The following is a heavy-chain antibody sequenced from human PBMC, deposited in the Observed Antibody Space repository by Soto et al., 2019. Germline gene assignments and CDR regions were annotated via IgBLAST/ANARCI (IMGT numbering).Heavy chain of an antibody. D-gene: IGHD3-22*01. CDR3: AKGYDSSGYYLDY. CDR1: GGSISSYY. CDR2: IYYSGST. V-gene: IGHV4-59*12. Sequence: SETLSLTCTVSGGSISSYYWSWIRQPPGKGLEWIGYIYYSGSTNYNPSLKSRVTISVDTSKNQFSLKLSSVTAEDTAVYYCAKGYDSSGYYLDYWGQGTLVTVSS. J-gene: IGHJ4*02.